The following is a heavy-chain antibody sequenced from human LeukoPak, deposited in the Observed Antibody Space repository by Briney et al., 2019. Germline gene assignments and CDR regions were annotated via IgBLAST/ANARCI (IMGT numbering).Heavy chain of an antibody. CDR1: GFTFSSYA. V-gene: IGHV3-23*01. J-gene: IGHJ4*02. CDR2: ICGSGGST. CDR3: AKAPTGSICCRYIAFDY. Sequence: GGSLRLSCAASGFTFSSYATSWVRQAPGKGLEWVSAICGSGGSTYYADSVKGRFTISRDNSKNTLYLQMNSLRAEDTAVYYCAKAPTGSICCRYIAFDYWGQGTLVTVSS. D-gene: IGHD1-1*01.